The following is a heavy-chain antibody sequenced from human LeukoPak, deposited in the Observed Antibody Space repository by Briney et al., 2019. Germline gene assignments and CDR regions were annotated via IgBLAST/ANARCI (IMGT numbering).Heavy chain of an antibody. J-gene: IGHJ6*02. V-gene: IGHV3-7*05. D-gene: IGHD3-3*01. CDR1: GFTFSSYW. CDR2: IKQDASEK. CDR3: ARDRRGGYDFWSGPYYYYYYGMDV. Sequence: GGSLRLSCAASGFTFSSYWMSWVRQAPGQGLEWVANIKQDASEKYYVDSVKGRFTISRDNAKNSLYLQMNSLRAEDTAVYYCARDRRGGYDFWSGPYYYYYYGMDVWGQGTTVTVSS.